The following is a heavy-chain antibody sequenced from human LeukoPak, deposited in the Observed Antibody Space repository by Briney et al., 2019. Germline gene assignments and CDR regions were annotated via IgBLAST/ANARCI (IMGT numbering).Heavy chain of an antibody. Sequence: ASETLSLTCSVSGGSISSYYWSWIRQPAGKGLEWIGRIYNTGSTNYNPSLKSRVTMSVDTSKNQFSLKLSSVTAADTAVYYCARGRQAARPPYYYYMDVWGKGTTVTVSS. J-gene: IGHJ6*03. V-gene: IGHV4-4*07. CDR2: IYNTGST. CDR3: ARGRQAARPPYYYYMDV. D-gene: IGHD6-6*01. CDR1: GGSISSYY.